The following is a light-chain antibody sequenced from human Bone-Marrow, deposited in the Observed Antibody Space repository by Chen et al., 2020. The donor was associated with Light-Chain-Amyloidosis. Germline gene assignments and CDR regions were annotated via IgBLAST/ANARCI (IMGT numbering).Light chain of an antibody. J-gene: IGKJ4*01. CDR2: WTS. V-gene: IGKV4-1*01. CDR1: QSIFYSSTNKKY. Sequence: IVLTQSPDSLAVSLGERAIINCKSSQSIFYSSTNKKYLAWYQQKAGQPPKLLISWTSTRQSGVPDRCRGSGSGTDFTLTISSLQAEDVAVYFCQQYFAPPLTFGGGTKVEIK. CDR3: QQYFAPPLT.